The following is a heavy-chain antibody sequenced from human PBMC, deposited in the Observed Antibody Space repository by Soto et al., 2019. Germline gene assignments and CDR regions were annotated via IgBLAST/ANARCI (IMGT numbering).Heavy chain of an antibody. CDR3: ARQAYCGGDCYSPDWYFDL. Sequence: SVKVSCKASGGTFSSYAISWVRQAPGQGLEWMGGIIPIFGTANYAQKFQGRVTITADESTSTAYMELSSRRSEDTAVYYCARQAYCGGDCYSPDWYFDLWGRGTLVTVSS. CDR2: IIPIFGTA. D-gene: IGHD2-21*02. CDR1: GGTFSSYA. J-gene: IGHJ2*01. V-gene: IGHV1-69*13.